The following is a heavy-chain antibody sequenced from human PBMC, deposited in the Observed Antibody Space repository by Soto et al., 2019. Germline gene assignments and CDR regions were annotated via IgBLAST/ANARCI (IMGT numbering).Heavy chain of an antibody. V-gene: IGHV4-39*01. D-gene: IGHD6-13*01. Sequence: QLQLQESGPGLVKPSETLSLTCTVSGGSISSSSYYWGWIRQPPGKGLEWIGSIYYSGTTYYNPPIKSRVTISVDTSKNQFSLKLSSVTAADTAVYYCARRGSSSWYGYWGQGTLVTVSS. J-gene: IGHJ4*02. CDR1: GGSISSSSYY. CDR2: IYYSGTT. CDR3: ARRGSSSWYGY.